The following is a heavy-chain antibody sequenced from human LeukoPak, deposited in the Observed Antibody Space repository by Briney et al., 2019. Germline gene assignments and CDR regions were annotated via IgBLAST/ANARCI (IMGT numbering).Heavy chain of an antibody. D-gene: IGHD3-22*01. Sequence: PSETLSLTCTVSGGSISSGSYYWSWIRQPAGKGLEWIGRIYTSGSTNYNPSLKSRVTISVDTSKNQFSLKLSSVTAADTAVYYCARGVNWGYYDSGGYSGFDPWGQGTLVTVSS. CDR1: GGSISSGSYY. V-gene: IGHV4-61*02. CDR3: ARGVNWGYYDSGGYSGFDP. J-gene: IGHJ5*02. CDR2: IYTSGST.